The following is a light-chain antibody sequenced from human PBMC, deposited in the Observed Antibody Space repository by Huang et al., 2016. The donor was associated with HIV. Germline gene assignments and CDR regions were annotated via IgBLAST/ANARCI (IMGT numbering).Light chain of an antibody. CDR3: QHYNIWPYT. CDR1: QSVSSN. Sequence: EIVMTQSPATLSVSLGERATLSCRASQSVSSNLAWYQLKPGQAPRLLIYGASTRVTGIPARFSDSGSGTEFTLTISSLHSEDFAVYYCQHYNIWPYTFGQGTKLEIK. CDR2: GAS. J-gene: IGKJ2*01. V-gene: IGKV3-15*01.